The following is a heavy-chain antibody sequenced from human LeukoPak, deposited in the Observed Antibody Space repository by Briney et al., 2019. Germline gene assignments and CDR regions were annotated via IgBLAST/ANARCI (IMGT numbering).Heavy chain of an antibody. CDR1: GGSISSYY. CDR3: ARDPYYYGSGSYTYAFDI. V-gene: IGHV4-59*12. D-gene: IGHD3-10*01. CDR2: IYYSGST. Sequence: SETLSLTCTVSGGSISSYYWSWIRQPPGKGLEWIGYIYYSGSTNYNPSLKSRVTISVDTSKNQFSLKLSSVTAADTAVYYCARDPYYYGSGSYTYAFDIWGQGTMVTVSS. J-gene: IGHJ3*02.